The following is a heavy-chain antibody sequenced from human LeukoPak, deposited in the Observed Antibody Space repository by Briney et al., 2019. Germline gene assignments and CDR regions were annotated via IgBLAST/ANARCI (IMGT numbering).Heavy chain of an antibody. CDR1: GGTFSSYA. Sequence: ASVKVSCKASGGTFSSYAISWVRQAPGQGLEWMGGIIPILGTANYAQKFQGRVTITADKSTSTAYMELSSLRSGDTAVYYCARGPDYGDYFDYWGQGTLVTVSS. CDR3: ARGPDYGDYFDY. J-gene: IGHJ4*02. V-gene: IGHV1-69*06. D-gene: IGHD4-17*01. CDR2: IIPILGTA.